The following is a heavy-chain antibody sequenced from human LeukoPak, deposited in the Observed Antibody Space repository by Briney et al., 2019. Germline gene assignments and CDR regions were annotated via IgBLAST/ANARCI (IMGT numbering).Heavy chain of an antibody. J-gene: IGHJ4*02. D-gene: IGHD6-19*01. CDR2: IYYSGSS. CDR1: GGSTSSTTYY. Sequence: PSETLSLTCTVSGGSTSSTTYYWGWIRQPPGKDLEWIGSIYYSGSSYYNPSLKSRVTISVDTSKNQFSLKLRSVTAADTAVYYCARGTYSSGWSNWGQGTLVTVSS. CDR3: ARGTYSSGWSN. V-gene: IGHV4-39*01.